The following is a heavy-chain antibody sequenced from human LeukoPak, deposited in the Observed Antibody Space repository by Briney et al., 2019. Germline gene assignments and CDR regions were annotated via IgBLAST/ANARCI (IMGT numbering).Heavy chain of an antibody. V-gene: IGHV4-34*01. J-gene: IGHJ5*02. CDR2: INHSGST. Sequence: SETLSLTCAVYGGSFSGYYWSWIRQPPGKGLEWIGEINHSGSTNYNPSLKSRVTISVDTSKNQFSLKLSSVTAADTAVYYCARRRRITGTTWWFDPWGQGTLVTVSS. D-gene: IGHD1-7*01. CDR3: ARRRRITGTTWWFDP. CDR1: GGSFSGYY.